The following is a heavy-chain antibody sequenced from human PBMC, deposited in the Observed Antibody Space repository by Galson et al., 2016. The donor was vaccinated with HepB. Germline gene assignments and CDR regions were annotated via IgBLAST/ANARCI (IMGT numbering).Heavy chain of an antibody. CDR1: GYNFTNYW. J-gene: IGHJ6*02. Sequence: QSGAEVKKPGESLKISCKGFGYNFTNYWIAWVRQMPGKGLEWMGVIYPGDSNAKYSPSFQGQVTISADKTISTAFLQWSGLKAWDTALYYCARHTSSGYDFWHGHYTYYYFGMDVWGQGSPVTVSS. V-gene: IGHV5-51*01. CDR2: IYPGDSNA. D-gene: IGHD3-3*01. CDR3: ARHTSSGYDFWHGHYTYYYFGMDV.